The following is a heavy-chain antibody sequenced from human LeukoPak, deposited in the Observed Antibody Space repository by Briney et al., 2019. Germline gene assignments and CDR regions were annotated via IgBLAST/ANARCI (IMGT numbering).Heavy chain of an antibody. J-gene: IGHJ4*02. D-gene: IGHD6-13*01. Sequence: PGGSLRLSCAASGFTFSTYWMHWVRQVPGKGLVWVSRINSDGSNTRYAASVEGRFTISRDNAKNTLWLQMNSLRAEDTAVYYCARSHTSYSSSWYFSYYFDYWGQGALVTVSS. CDR2: INSDGSNT. V-gene: IGHV3-74*01. CDR1: GFTFSTYW. CDR3: ARSHTSYSSSWYFSYYFDY.